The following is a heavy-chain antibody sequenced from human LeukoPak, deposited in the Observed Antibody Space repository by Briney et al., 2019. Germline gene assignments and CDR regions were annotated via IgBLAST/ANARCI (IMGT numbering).Heavy chain of an antibody. J-gene: IGHJ6*03. CDR3: AREGDFWSGRQYYYYYMDV. Sequence: GGSLRLSCAASGFTFSSYWMSWVRQAPGKGLEWVANIKQDGSEKYYVDSVKGRFTISRDNAKNSLYLQMNSLRAEDTAVYYCAREGDFWSGRQYYYYYMDVWGKGTTVTVSS. D-gene: IGHD3-3*01. V-gene: IGHV3-7*01. CDR1: GFTFSSYW. CDR2: IKQDGSEK.